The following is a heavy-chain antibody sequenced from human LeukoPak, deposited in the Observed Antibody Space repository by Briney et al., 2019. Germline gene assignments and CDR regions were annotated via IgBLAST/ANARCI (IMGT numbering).Heavy chain of an antibody. D-gene: IGHD3-22*01. V-gene: IGHV4-38-2*02. CDR3: ARGGMEAYYYDSSGYYYGGELFDY. Sequence: PSETLSLTCTVSGYSISSGYYWGWIRQPPGKGLEWIGSIYHSGSTYYNPSLKSRVTISVDTSKNQFSLKLSSVTAADTAVYYCARGGMEAYYYDSSGYYYGGELFDYWGQGTLVTVSS. CDR1: GYSISSGYY. CDR2: IYHSGST. J-gene: IGHJ4*02.